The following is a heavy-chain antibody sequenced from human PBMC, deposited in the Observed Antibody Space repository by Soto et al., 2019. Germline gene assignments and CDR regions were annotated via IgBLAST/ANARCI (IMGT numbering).Heavy chain of an antibody. J-gene: IGHJ4*02. CDR2: ISSSSSTI. V-gene: IGHV3-48*01. CDR1: GFTFSSYS. CDR3: VRVGRNCCLDY. D-gene: IGHD2-15*01. Sequence: GGSLRLSCAASGFTFSSYSMNWVRQAPGKGLEWVSYISSSSSTIYYADSVKGRFTISRDNAKNSLNLQMNGLETEDTAMYYCVRVGRNCCLDYWGQGTLVTVSS.